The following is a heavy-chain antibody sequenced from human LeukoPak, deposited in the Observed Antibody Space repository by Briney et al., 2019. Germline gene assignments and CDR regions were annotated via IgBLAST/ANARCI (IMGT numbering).Heavy chain of an antibody. Sequence: GASVKVSCKASGYTFTNYGISWVRQAPGQGLEWMGWISGYNGDTNYAQKLQGRVTMTTDTSTSTAYMEVRSLTSDDPAVYYCARDLKTVTGGNWFDPWGQGTLVTVSS. D-gene: IGHD4-11*01. CDR1: GYTFTNYG. V-gene: IGHV1-18*01. CDR2: ISGYNGDT. CDR3: ARDLKTVTGGNWFDP. J-gene: IGHJ5*02.